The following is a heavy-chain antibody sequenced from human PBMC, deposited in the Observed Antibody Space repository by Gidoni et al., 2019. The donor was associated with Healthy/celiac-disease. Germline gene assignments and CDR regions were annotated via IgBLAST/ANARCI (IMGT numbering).Heavy chain of an antibody. CDR1: GFPFSDYY. V-gene: IGHV3-11*01. J-gene: IGHJ1*01. D-gene: IGHD3-22*01. Sequence: QVQLVESGGGLVKPGGSLRLSCAATGFPFSDYYMSWIRQAPGEGLEWVSYISMSGSTIYYADSVKGRFTIARDNAKNSLYLQMNSLRAEDTAVYYCARGDNADYYDSSGYSEYFQHWGQGTLVTVSS. CDR3: ARGDNADYYDSSGYSEYFQH. CDR2: ISMSGSTI.